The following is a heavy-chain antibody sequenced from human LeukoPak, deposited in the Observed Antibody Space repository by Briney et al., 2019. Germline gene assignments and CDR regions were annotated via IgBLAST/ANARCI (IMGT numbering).Heavy chain of an antibody. J-gene: IGHJ4*02. Sequence: GRSLRLSCAASGFTFSSYGMHWVRQAPGKGLEWVAVIWYDGSNKYYADSVKGRFTISRDNSKNTLYLQMNSLRAEGTAVYYCARLGARQMLEYWGQGTLVTVSS. CDR3: ARLGARQMLEY. CDR2: IWYDGSNK. CDR1: GFTFSSYG. V-gene: IGHV3-33*01. D-gene: IGHD4-17*01.